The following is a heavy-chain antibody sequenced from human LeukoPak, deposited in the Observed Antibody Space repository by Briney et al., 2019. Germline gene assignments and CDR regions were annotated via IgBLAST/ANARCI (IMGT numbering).Heavy chain of an antibody. CDR2: IDPNSGDT. D-gene: IGHD3-22*01. Sequence: GASVKVSCKASGYSFTGYFIHWVRQAPGQGLEWMGCIDPNSGDTKYAQKFQGRVSMPRDTSTRTAYMELSRLRSDDTAVYFCARSGSTGYSLDYWGQGTLVPVCS. V-gene: IGHV1-2*02. CDR3: ARSGSTGYSLDY. J-gene: IGHJ4*02. CDR1: GYSFTGYF.